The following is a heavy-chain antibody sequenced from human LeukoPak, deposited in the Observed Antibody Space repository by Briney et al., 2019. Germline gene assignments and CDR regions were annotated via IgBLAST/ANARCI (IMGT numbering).Heavy chain of an antibody. J-gene: IGHJ3*02. Sequence: SSETLSLTCTVSGGSISSYYWSWVRQPPGKGLEWIGYIYYSGSTNYNPSLKSRVTISVDTSKNQFSLKLSSVTAADTAVYYCARPGQQLGAFDIWGQGTMVTVSS. CDR3: ARPGQQLGAFDI. V-gene: IGHV4-59*08. CDR2: IYYSGST. D-gene: IGHD6-13*01. CDR1: GGSISSYY.